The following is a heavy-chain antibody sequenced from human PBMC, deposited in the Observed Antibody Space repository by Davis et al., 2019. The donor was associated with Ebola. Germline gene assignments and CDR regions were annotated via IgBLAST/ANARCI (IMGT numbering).Heavy chain of an antibody. CDR2: IYRDGSEK. V-gene: IGHV3-7*01. J-gene: IGHJ4*02. CDR3: VKDRFTVVVVHGGFDY. D-gene: IGHD2-15*01. Sequence: PGGSLRLSCAASGFIFGSFWMSWVRQAPGKGLEWVANIYRDGSEKYYVDSVKGRFTISRDNSKDTLYLQMRSLRTEDTAVYYCVKDRFTVVVVHGGFDYWGQGTLVTVSS. CDR1: GFIFGSFW.